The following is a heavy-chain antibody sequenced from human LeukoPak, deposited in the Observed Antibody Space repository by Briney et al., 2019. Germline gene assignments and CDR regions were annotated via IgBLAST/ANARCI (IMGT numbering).Heavy chain of an antibody. CDR2: ISSSGSTI. J-gene: IGHJ4*02. D-gene: IGHD3-22*01. CDR3: ASLNYYDSSGYFDYFDY. V-gene: IGHV3-48*03. Sequence: PGGSLRLSCAAYGFTFSSYEMNWVRQAPGKGLEWVSYISSSGSTIYYADSVKGRFTISRDNAKNSLYLQMNSLRAEDTAVYYCASLNYYDSSGYFDYFDYWGQGTLVTVSS. CDR1: GFTFSSYE.